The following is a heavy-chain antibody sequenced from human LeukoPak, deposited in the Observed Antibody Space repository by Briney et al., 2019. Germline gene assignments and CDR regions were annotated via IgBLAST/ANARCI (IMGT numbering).Heavy chain of an antibody. CDR2: IYTSGST. CDR3: ARIYSSSFDY. CDR1: GGSISSGSYY. J-gene: IGHJ4*02. D-gene: IGHD6-6*01. Sequence: SETLSLTCTVSGGSISSGSYYWSWIRQPAGKGLEWIGRIYTSGSTNYNPSLKSRVTISVDTSKNQFSLKLSSVTAADTAVYYCARIYSSSFDYRGQGTLVTVSS. V-gene: IGHV4-61*02.